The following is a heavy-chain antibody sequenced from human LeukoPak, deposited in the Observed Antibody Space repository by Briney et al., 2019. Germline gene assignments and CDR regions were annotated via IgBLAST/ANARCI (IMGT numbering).Heavy chain of an antibody. J-gene: IGHJ4*02. Sequence: ASVKVSCKASGYTFTSYYMHWVRQAPGQGLEWMGIINPSGGSTSYAQKFQGRVTMTRDTSTSTVYMELSSLRSEDTAVYYCARGGSSKGDFWSGYYHFDYWGQGTLVTVSS. D-gene: IGHD3-3*01. CDR1: GYTFTSYY. V-gene: IGHV1-46*01. CDR2: INPSGGST. CDR3: ARGGSSKGDFWSGYYHFDY.